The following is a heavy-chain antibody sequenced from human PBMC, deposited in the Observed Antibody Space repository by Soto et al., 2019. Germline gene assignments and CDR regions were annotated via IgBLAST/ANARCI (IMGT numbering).Heavy chain of an antibody. CDR2: IYYRGNT. CDR1: GGTINSDY. CDR3: PRDPRPSY. J-gene: IGHJ4*02. Sequence: QVQLQESGPGLVKPSETLSLTCTVSGGTINSDYWSWIRQPPGKGLEWIGYIYYRGNTNYNTSLQSRVTISIDTSKNQFSLKLSSVPAADTAVYYCPRDPRPSYWGQGTLVTVSS. V-gene: IGHV4-59*01.